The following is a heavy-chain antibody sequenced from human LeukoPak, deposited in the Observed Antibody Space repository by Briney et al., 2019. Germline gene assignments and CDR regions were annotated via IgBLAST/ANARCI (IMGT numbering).Heavy chain of an antibody. D-gene: IGHD6-19*01. V-gene: IGHV3-48*03. Sequence: GGSLRLSCAASGFTFRSFEINWVRQAPGKGLEWVSYVSSSGSTIYYADSLKGRFTVSRDNAKNSLYLQMNSLRAEDTAVYYCARVAAGYYDVDVWGKGTTVSVSS. CDR3: ARVAAGYYDVDV. CDR2: VSSSGSTI. J-gene: IGHJ6*04. CDR1: GFTFRSFE.